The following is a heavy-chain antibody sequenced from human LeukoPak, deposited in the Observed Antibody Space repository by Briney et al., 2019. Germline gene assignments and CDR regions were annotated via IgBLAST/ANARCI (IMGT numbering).Heavy chain of an antibody. Sequence: PSETLSLACTVSGGSISSGDYYWSWIRQPPGKGLEWIGCIYYSGSTYYNPSLKSRVTISVDTSKNQFSLKLSSVTAADTAVYYCARDSSGSYSPAFFDYWGQGTLVTVSS. CDR2: IYYSGST. J-gene: IGHJ4*02. CDR3: ARDSSGSYSPAFFDY. CDR1: GGSISSGDYY. V-gene: IGHV4-30-4*01. D-gene: IGHD3-10*01.